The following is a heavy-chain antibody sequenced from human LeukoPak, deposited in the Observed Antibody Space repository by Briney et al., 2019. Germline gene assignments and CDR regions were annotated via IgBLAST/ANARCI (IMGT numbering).Heavy chain of an antibody. CDR3: ARGPKVDNAFDI. Sequence: ASVKVSCKASGYTFTSYDINWVRQDTGQGLEWMGWMNPNSGNTGYAQKFQGRVTMTRNTSISTAYMELSSLRSEDTAVYYCARGPKVDNAFDIWGQGTMVTVSS. CDR1: GYTFTSYD. D-gene: IGHD1-26*01. V-gene: IGHV1-8*01. J-gene: IGHJ3*02. CDR2: MNPNSGNT.